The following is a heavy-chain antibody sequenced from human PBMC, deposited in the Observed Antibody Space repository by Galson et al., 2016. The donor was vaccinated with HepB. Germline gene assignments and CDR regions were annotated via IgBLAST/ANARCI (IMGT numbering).Heavy chain of an antibody. Sequence: SLRLSCAASGFTFSSYSMNWVRQAPGKGLEWVSYISSSSSTIYYADSVKGRFTISRDNAKNSLYLQMNSRRDEDTAVYYCASDRVSGDFWSGYYTGIGMDVWGQGTTVTVSS. CDR3: ASDRVSGDFWSGYYTGIGMDV. D-gene: IGHD3-3*01. CDR1: GFTFSSYS. V-gene: IGHV3-48*02. J-gene: IGHJ6*02. CDR2: ISSSSSTI.